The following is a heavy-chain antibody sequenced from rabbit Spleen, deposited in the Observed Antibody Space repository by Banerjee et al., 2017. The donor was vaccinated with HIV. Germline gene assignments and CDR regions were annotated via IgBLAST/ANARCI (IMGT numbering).Heavy chain of an antibody. D-gene: IGHD1-1*01. CDR1: GFSFSSGYW. CDR2: IYAGSSAST. Sequence: QQQLVESGGGLVKPEGSLTLTCKASGFSFSSGYWICWVRQAPGKGLEWIGCIYAGSSASTYYANWAKGRFTISKTSSTTVTLQMTSLTAADTATYFCARDLDGVIGWNFGWWGPGTLVTVS. J-gene: IGHJ4*01. V-gene: IGHV1S45*01. CDR3: ARDLDGVIGWNFGW.